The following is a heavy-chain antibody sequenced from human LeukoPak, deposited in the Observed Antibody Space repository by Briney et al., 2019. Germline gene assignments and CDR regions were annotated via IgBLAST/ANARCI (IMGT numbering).Heavy chain of an antibody. CDR1: GYTFTGYY. V-gene: IGHV1-2*02. CDR2: INPNSGGT. D-gene: IGHD6-19*01. CDR3: ARDKTEDSSGCFDY. J-gene: IGHJ4*02. Sequence: ASVKVSCKASGYTFTGYYMHWVRQAPGQGLEWMGWINPNSGGTNYAQKFQGRVTMTRDTSVSTAYMELSRLRSDGTAVYYCARDKTEDSSGCFDYWGQGTLVTVSS.